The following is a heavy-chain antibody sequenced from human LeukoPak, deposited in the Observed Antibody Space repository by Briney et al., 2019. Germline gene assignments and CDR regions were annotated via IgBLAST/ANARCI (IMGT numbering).Heavy chain of an antibody. CDR2: IHYTGRT. Sequence: PSETLSLTCNVSGGSISSGDYFWNWIRQPPGKGLEWLGYIHYTGRTYYNPSLQSRVTMSVDTSKNQFSLKLSSVTAADTAVYYCARGYCSSTSCYANNGFDYWGQGTLVTVSS. CDR1: GGSISSGDYF. J-gene: IGHJ4*02. CDR3: ARGYCSSTSCYANNGFDY. D-gene: IGHD2-2*01. V-gene: IGHV4-30-4*01.